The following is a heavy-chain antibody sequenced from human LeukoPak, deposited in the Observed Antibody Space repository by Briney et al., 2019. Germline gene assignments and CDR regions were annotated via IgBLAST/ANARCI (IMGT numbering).Heavy chain of an antibody. Sequence: GGSLRLSCAASGFTFSSYDMRWVRQAIGKGLEWVSAIGTAGDTYYPGSVKGRFTISRENAKNSLYLQMNSLRAGDTAVYYCARGDYLGSAYYYGMDVWGQGTTVTVSS. D-gene: IGHD4-17*01. CDR1: GFTFSSYD. CDR2: IGTAGDT. V-gene: IGHV3-13*04. J-gene: IGHJ6*02. CDR3: ARGDYLGSAYYYGMDV.